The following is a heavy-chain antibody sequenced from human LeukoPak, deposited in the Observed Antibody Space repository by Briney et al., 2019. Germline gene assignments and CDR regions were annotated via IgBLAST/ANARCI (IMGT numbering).Heavy chain of an antibody. D-gene: IGHD3-10*01. CDR2: ISYDGSNK. V-gene: IGHV3-30*04. J-gene: IGHJ3*02. Sequence: SGGSLRLSCAASGFTFSSYAMHWVRQAPGKGLEWVAVISYDGSNKYYADSVKGRFTISRDNSKNSLYLQMNSLRAEDTAVYYCASRGISGDAFDIWGQGTMVTVSS. CDR3: ASRGISGDAFDI. CDR1: GFTFSSYA.